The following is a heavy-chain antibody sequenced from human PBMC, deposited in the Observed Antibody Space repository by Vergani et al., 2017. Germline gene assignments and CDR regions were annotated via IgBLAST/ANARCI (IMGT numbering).Heavy chain of an antibody. D-gene: IGHD3-22*01. CDR2: IIPIFGTA. Sequence: QVQLVQSGAEVKKPGSSVKVSCKASGGTFSSYAISWVRQAPGQGLEWMGGIIPIFGTANYAQKFQGRVTITADESTSTAYMELSSLRSEDTAVYYCAREGYYDSSGYYYGGYYVDYWGQGTLVTVSS. V-gene: IGHV1-69*01. CDR3: AREGYYDSSGYYYGGYYVDY. J-gene: IGHJ4*02. CDR1: GGTFSSYA.